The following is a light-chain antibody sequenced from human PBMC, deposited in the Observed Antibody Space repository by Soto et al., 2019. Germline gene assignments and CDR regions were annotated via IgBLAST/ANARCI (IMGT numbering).Light chain of an antibody. CDR3: SSYTSSSTYV. V-gene: IGLV2-18*02. J-gene: IGLJ1*01. Sequence: QSALTQPPSVSGSPGQSVTISCTGTSSDVGSYNRVSWYQQPPGTAPKVMIYDVSNRPSWVPDRFSGSKSGNTASLTISGLQAEDESDYYCSSYTSSSTYVVGTGTKLTVL. CDR2: DVS. CDR1: SSDVGSYNR.